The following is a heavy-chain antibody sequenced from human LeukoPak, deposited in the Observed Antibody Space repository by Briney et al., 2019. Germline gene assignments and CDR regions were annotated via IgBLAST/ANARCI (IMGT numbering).Heavy chain of an antibody. D-gene: IGHD6-19*01. Sequence: GRSLRLSCAASGFTFSSYGMHWVRQAPGKGLEWVAVISYDGSNKYYADSVKGRFTISRDNSKNTLYLQMNSLRAEDTAVYYCARLNPYSSGWYEDAFDIWGQGTMVTVSS. CDR1: GFTFSSYG. CDR2: ISYDGSNK. CDR3: ARLNPYSSGWYEDAFDI. J-gene: IGHJ3*02. V-gene: IGHV3-30*03.